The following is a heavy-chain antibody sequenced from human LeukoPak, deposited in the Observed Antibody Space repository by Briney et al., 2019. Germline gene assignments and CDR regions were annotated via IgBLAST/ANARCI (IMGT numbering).Heavy chain of an antibody. J-gene: IGHJ6*02. V-gene: IGHV3-48*01. CDR2: ISSTSSTI. Sequence: GGSLRLSCAASGFTFRSYAMNWVRQGPGKGLEWVSYISSTSSTIHYADSVKGRFTVSRDNDKNSLYLQMNSLRAEDTAVYYCAGGAELLWFGELLSSDYYYYGMDVWGQGTTVTVSS. CDR3: AGGAELLWFGELLSSDYYYYGMDV. D-gene: IGHD3-10*01. CDR1: GFTFRSYA.